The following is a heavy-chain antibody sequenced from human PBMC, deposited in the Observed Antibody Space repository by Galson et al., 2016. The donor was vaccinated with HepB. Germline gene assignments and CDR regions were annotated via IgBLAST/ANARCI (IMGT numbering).Heavy chain of an antibody. V-gene: IGHV1-18*01. CDR1: GYIFDTSG. J-gene: IGHJ4*02. CDR2: ISGHNGDT. Sequence: SCKASGYIFDTSGISWVRQAPGQGLDWLGWISGHNGDTTYAQKFQGRVTMPTDSSTGTTFIHLRSLRTDDTAVYYCARDRYFDSGPRFDHWGQSTVVSASS. CDR3: ARDRYFDSGPRFDH. D-gene: IGHD3-16*01.